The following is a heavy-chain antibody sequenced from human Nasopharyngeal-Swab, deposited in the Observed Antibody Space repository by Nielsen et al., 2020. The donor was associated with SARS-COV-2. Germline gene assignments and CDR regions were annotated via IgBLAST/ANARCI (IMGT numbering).Heavy chain of an antibody. CDR3: AKDMSPNTYYYYMDV. J-gene: IGHJ6*03. CDR1: GFTFSSYW. D-gene: IGHD3-10*02. CDR2: IKQDGSEK. V-gene: IGHV3-7*03. Sequence: GESLKISCAASGFTFSSYWMSWVRQAPGKGLEWVANIKQDGSEKYYVDSVKGRFTISRDNAKNSLYLQMNSLRAEDTALYYCAKDMSPNTYYYYMDVWGKGTTVTVSS.